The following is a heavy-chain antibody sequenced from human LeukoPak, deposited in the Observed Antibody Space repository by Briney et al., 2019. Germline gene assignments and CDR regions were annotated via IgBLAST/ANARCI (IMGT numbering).Heavy chain of an antibody. Sequence: SETLSLTCTVSGGSISSYYWSWIRQPPGKGLEWIGYIYYSGSTNYNPSLKSRVTISVDTSKNQFSLKLSSVTAADTAVYYCARVGPRCSSTSCYDPDHAVSNDYWGQGTLVTVSS. CDR2: IYYSGST. CDR1: GGSISSYY. V-gene: IGHV4-59*01. D-gene: IGHD2-2*01. J-gene: IGHJ4*02. CDR3: ARVGPRCSSTSCYDPDHAVSNDY.